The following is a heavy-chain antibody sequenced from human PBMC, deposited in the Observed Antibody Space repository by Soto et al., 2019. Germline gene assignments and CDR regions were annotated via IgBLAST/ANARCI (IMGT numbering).Heavy chain of an antibody. CDR1: GFTFSIYA. CDR3: AKVIKAVAGPYDY. J-gene: IGHJ4*02. V-gene: IGHV3-23*01. Sequence: GWSLRLSCAASGFTFSIYAMSWVRQAPGKGLEWVSAISGSGDYTYYADSVKGRFAISRDNSKNTLYLQMNSLRAEDTAVYYCAKVIKAVAGPYDYWGQGTLVTVSS. D-gene: IGHD6-19*01. CDR2: ISGSGDYT.